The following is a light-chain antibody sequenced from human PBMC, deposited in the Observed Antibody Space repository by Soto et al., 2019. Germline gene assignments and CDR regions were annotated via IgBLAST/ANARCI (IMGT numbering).Light chain of an antibody. Sequence: QSVLTQPPSASGTPGQRVTISCSGSNSNIGSFYVYWYQQLPGRAPRLLIYRNNQRPPGVPDRFSGSKSGTSASLAISGLRSEDEADYYCAAWDDSLSGWVFGGGTKVTVL. V-gene: IGLV1-47*01. CDR1: NSNIGSFY. CDR2: RNN. CDR3: AAWDDSLSGWV. J-gene: IGLJ3*02.